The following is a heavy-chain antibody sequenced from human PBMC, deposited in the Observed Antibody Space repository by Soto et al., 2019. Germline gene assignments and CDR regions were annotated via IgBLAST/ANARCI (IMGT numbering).Heavy chain of an antibody. CDR2: ISYDGSNK. Sequence: HPGGSLRLSCAASGFTFSSYAMHWVRQAPGKGLEWVAVISYDGSNKYYADSVKGRFTISRDGSKNTLYLQMNSLRAEDTAVYYCARPLDADSSGYYYGDAFDIWGQGTMVTVSS. V-gene: IGHV3-30-3*01. CDR1: GFTFSSYA. D-gene: IGHD3-22*01. J-gene: IGHJ3*02. CDR3: ARPLDADSSGYYYGDAFDI.